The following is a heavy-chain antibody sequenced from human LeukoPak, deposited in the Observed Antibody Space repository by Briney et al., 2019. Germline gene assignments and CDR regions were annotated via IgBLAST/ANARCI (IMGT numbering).Heavy chain of an antibody. CDR3: ARLPGDAFDI. Sequence: SQTLSLACTVSGGSIRSGGYFWSWIRQPPGKGLEWIGYIYHSGSTYYNPSLKSRVTISVDRSKNQFSLKLSSVAAADTAVYYCARLPGDAFDIWGQGTMVTVSS. CDR1: GGSIRSGGYF. J-gene: IGHJ3*02. CDR2: IYHSGST. V-gene: IGHV4-30-2*01.